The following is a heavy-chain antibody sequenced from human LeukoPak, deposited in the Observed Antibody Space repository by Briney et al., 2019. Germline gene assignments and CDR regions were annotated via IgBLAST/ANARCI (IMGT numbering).Heavy chain of an antibody. CDR1: GGSISSYY. Sequence: PSETLSLTCTVSGGSISSYYWSWIRRPPGKGLEWIGYFYYSGSTNYNPSLKSRVTISVDTSKNQFSLKLSSVTAADTAAYYCARLARGWLQLVWGQGTLVTVSS. CDR2: FYYSGST. J-gene: IGHJ4*02. D-gene: IGHD5-24*01. CDR3: ARLARGWLQLV. V-gene: IGHV4-59*12.